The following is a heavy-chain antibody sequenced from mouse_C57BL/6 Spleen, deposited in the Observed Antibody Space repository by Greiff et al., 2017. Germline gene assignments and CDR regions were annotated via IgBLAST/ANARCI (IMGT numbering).Heavy chain of an antibody. Sequence: QQSGPELVKPGASVKISCKASGYAFSSSWMNWVKQRPGKGLEWIGRIYPGDGDTNYNGKFKGKATLTADKSSSTAYMQLSSLTSEDSAVYFCARERDYDAMDYWGQGTSVTVSS. CDR2: IYPGDGDT. CDR1: GYAFSSSW. CDR3: ARERDYDAMDY. V-gene: IGHV1-82*01. J-gene: IGHJ4*01.